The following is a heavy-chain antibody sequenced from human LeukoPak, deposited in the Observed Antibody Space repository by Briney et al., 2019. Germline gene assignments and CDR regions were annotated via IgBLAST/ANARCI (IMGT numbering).Heavy chain of an antibody. CDR3: ARAEHYYGSGSPKGPFDY. D-gene: IGHD3-10*01. CDR1: GYTFTGYY. J-gene: IGHJ4*02. Sequence: GASVKVSCKASGYTFTGYYMHWVRQAPGQGLEWMGWINPNSGGTNYAQKFQGRVTMTRDTSISTAYMELSRLRSDDTAVYYCARAEHYYGSGSPKGPFDYWGQGTLVTVSS. V-gene: IGHV1-2*02. CDR2: INPNSGGT.